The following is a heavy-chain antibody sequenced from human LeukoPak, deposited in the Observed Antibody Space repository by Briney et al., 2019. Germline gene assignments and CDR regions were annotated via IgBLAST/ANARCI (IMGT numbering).Heavy chain of an antibody. V-gene: IGHV1-2*02. D-gene: IGHD3-10*01. CDR2: INPNSGGT. CDR1: GYTFTNYG. J-gene: IGHJ4*02. Sequence: GASVKVSCKASGYTFTNYGINWVRQAPGQGLEWMGWINPNSGGTNYAQKFQGRVTMTRDTSISTAYMELSRLRSDDTAVYYCARALITMVRGGEKFPFGYWGQGTLVTVSS. CDR3: ARALITMVRGGEKFPFGY.